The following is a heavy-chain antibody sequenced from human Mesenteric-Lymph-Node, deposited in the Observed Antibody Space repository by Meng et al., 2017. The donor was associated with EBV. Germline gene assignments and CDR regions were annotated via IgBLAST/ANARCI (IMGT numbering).Heavy chain of an antibody. CDR2: IHSSGRTM. V-gene: IGHV3-11*01. D-gene: IGHD3-3*01. CDR3: ARWARITPVFDP. J-gene: IGHJ5*02. CDR1: GFTFSDYY. Sequence: QGQLVGSGGGLVKPGGSLRLSCAASGFTFSDYYMTWIRQDPGKGLEWVSYIHSSGRTMYYADSVKGRFTISRDNARNSLYLQMNSLRAEDTAVYYCARWARITPVFDPWGQGTLVTVSS.